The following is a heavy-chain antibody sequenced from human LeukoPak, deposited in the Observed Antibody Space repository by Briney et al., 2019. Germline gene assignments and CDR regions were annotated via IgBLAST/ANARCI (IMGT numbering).Heavy chain of an antibody. Sequence: GGSLRLSCAASGFTFRDYYMXXIGQAPGKGLEWVSYIXSSGSTIYYADSAKGRCTISRGHAKKSLYLQMNSLRAEDTAVYYCARGIAAAGQFDYWGQGTLVTVSS. V-gene: IGHV3-11*04. J-gene: IGHJ4*02. CDR2: IXSSGSTI. CDR1: GFTFRDYY. D-gene: IGHD6-13*01. CDR3: ARGIAAAGQFDY.